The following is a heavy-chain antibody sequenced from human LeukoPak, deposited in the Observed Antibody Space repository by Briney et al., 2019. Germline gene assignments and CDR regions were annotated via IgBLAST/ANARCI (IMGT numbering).Heavy chain of an antibody. D-gene: IGHD4-17*01. CDR2: IYYSGST. V-gene: IGHV4-39*01. Sequence: PSETLSLTCAVSGGSISSSSYYWGWIRQPPGKGLEWIGSIYYSGSTYYNPSLKSRVTISVDTSKNQFSLKLTSVTAADTAVYYCARRPYGDYGVDYWGQGILVTVSS. J-gene: IGHJ4*02. CDR1: GGSISSSSYY. CDR3: ARRPYGDYGVDY.